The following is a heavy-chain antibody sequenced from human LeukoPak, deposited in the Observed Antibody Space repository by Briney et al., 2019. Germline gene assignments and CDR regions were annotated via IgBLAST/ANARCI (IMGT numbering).Heavy chain of an antibody. J-gene: IGHJ5*02. CDR1: GFTFSDHY. V-gene: IGHV3-72*01. CDR3: ASLYGSGKRWVDP. Sequence: GGSLRLSCAASGFTFSDHYMDWVRQGPGKGLERVGRTRNKANSYTTEHAASVKGRLTISRDDSKNSLYLQMNSRKTEDTAVYYCASLYGSGKRWVDPWGQGTLVTVSS. D-gene: IGHD3-10*01. CDR2: TRNKANSYTT.